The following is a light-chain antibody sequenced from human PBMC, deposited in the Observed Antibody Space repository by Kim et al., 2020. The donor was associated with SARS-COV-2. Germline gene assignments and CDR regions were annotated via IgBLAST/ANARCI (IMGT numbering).Light chain of an antibody. V-gene: IGKV3-20*01. CDR1: QSVSSTF. J-gene: IGKJ1*01. Sequence: APGERATLSCRASQSVSSTFVAWYQQQPGQAPRLLIYGSSNRATGIPDRFSGSGSGTDFTLTIRRLEPEDFAVYYCQQYSTSPHTFGQGTKVDIK. CDR3: QQYSTSPHT. CDR2: GSS.